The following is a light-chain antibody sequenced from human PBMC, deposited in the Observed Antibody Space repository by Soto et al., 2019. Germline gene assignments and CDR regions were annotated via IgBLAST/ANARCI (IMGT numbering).Light chain of an antibody. CDR1: QSVSSH. CDR3: QQRSNWPRT. CDR2: DAS. V-gene: IGKV3-11*01. J-gene: IGKJ1*01. Sequence: EIVLTQSPATLSLSSGERATLSCRASQSVSSHLAWYQQKPGQAPRLLIYDASNRATGIPARFSGSGSGADFTLTISSLEPEDFAVYYCQQRSNWPRTFGQGTKVDIK.